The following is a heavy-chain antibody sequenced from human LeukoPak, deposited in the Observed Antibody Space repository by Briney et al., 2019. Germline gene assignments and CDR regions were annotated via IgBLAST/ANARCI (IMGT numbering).Heavy chain of an antibody. CDR3: ARDYSYYDTPFGNRALDI. V-gene: IGHV4-59*01. J-gene: IGHJ3*02. CDR1: GGSISGYY. Sequence: SETLSLTCTVSGGSISGYYWSWIRQPPGKGLQWIGYIYYSGSTNYNPSLKSRVTISVDTSKNQFSLKLSSVTAADTAVYYCARDYSYYDTPFGNRALDIWGQGTMVTVSS. D-gene: IGHD3-22*01. CDR2: IYYSGST.